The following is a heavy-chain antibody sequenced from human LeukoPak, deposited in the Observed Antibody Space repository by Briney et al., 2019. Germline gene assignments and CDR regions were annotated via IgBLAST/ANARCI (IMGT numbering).Heavy chain of an antibody. CDR1: GFTFGSYS. Sequence: GGSLRLSCAASGFTFGSYSMNWVRQAPGKGLEWVSSISSSSSYIYYADSVKGRFTISRDNAKNSLYLQMNSLRAGDTAVYYCAREVAYYDSSGYYPEAFDIWGQGTMVTVSS. J-gene: IGHJ3*02. D-gene: IGHD3-22*01. V-gene: IGHV3-21*01. CDR3: AREVAYYDSSGYYPEAFDI. CDR2: ISSSSSYI.